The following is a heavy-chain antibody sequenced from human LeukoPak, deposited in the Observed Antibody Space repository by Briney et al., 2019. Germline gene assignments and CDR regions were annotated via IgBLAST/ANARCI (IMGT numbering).Heavy chain of an antibody. D-gene: IGHD2/OR15-2a*01. CDR1: GFTFDDYG. CDR3: ATGGIWYPDY. Sequence: PGGPLRLSCAASGFTFDDYGMIWVRQAQGKGLEWVSRINWNGGDTRYADSVKGRFTISRDNAKNSLYLQMNSLRGEDTAFYYCATGGIWYPDYWGQGTLVTVSS. CDR2: INWNGGDT. V-gene: IGHV3-20*04. J-gene: IGHJ4*02.